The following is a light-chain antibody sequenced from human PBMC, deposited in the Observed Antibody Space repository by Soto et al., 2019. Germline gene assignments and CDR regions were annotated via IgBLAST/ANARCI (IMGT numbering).Light chain of an antibody. CDR3: SSYAGSNNRGV. V-gene: IGLV2-8*01. Sequence: QSVLTQPPSASGSPGQSVTISCTGTSSDIGGYNYISWYQHHPGKAPKLMIYEVSQRPSGVPDRFSGSKSGNTASLTVSGLQAEDEADYYCSSYAGSNNRGVFGSGTKLTV. CDR1: SSDIGGYNY. J-gene: IGLJ1*01. CDR2: EVS.